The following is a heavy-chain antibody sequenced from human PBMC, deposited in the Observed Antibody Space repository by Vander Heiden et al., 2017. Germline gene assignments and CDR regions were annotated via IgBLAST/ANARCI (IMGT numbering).Heavy chain of an antibody. CDR1: GFSFSNYD. Sequence: VQLVDSGGGLVQRGGSLRLTGAASGFSFSNYDMHWVRQVTGKGLEWVSAVDTAGDTFYPASVKGRFTISREDATNTLYLQMNSLRAGDTAVYYCARVRWGSYESWGQGTLVTVSS. J-gene: IGHJ5*02. CDR3: ARVRWGSYES. V-gene: IGHV3-13*01. D-gene: IGHD7-27*01. CDR2: VDTAGDT.